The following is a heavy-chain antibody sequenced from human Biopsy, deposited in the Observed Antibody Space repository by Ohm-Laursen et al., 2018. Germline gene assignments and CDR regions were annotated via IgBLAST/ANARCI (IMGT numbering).Heavy chain of an antibody. CDR3: VREPKTGTAEAWYFDL. Sequence: LSLTCSVSGASVKTSGYFWAWIRQRPGKGLEWIGYISYNERTHYNPSLTSRLAISFDTSNNRISLQLRSVSVGDTAVYYCVREPKTGTAEAWYFDLWGRGSPVTVPS. CDR2: ISYNERT. CDR1: GASVKTSGYF. D-gene: IGHD3-9*01. J-gene: IGHJ2*01. V-gene: IGHV4-31*03.